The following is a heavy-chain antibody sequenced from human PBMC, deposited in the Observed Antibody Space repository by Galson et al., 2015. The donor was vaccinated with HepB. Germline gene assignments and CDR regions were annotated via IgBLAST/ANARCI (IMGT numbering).Heavy chain of an antibody. Sequence: SLRLSCAASGFTFSSYAMSWVRQAPGKGLEWVSAISGSGGSTYYADSVKGRFTISRDNSKNTLYLQMNSLRAEDTAVYYCATAMVHHRPNDYWGQGTLVTVSS. J-gene: IGHJ4*02. V-gene: IGHV3-23*01. CDR1: GFTFSSYA. CDR3: ATAMVHHRPNDY. D-gene: IGHD3-10*01. CDR2: ISGSGGST.